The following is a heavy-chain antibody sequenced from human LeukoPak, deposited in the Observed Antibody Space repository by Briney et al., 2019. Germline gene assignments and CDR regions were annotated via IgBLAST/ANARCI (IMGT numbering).Heavy chain of an antibody. CDR3: ARHKKLRYFDWLLYFDY. V-gene: IGHV4-34*01. D-gene: IGHD3-9*01. J-gene: IGHJ4*02. CDR1: GGSFSGYY. Sequence: SETLSLTCAVYGGSFSGYYWSWIRQPPGKGLEWIGEIHHSGSTNYNPALKSRVTISVDTSKNQFSLKLSSVTAADTAVYYCARHKKLRYFDWLLYFDYWGQGTLVTVSS. CDR2: IHHSGST.